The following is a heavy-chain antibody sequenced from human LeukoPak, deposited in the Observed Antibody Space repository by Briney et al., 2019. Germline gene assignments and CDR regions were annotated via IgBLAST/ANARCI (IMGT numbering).Heavy chain of an antibody. CDR1: GFTFSSYG. CDR3: AKPLHYYYSNAAWYFDL. Sequence: GGSLRLPCSGSGFTFSSYGIHWVRQAPGKGLEWVAVISNDGSNKDYADSVKGRFTISRDNSKNTLFLQMNSLRADDTAVYYCAKPLHYYYSNAAWYFDLWGRGTLVTVSS. J-gene: IGHJ2*01. CDR2: ISNDGSNK. D-gene: IGHD3-10*01. V-gene: IGHV3-30*18.